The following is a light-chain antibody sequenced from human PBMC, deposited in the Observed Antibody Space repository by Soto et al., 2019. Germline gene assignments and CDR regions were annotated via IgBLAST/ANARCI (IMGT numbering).Light chain of an antibody. CDR2: GAS. CDR1: QSVSSSY. V-gene: IGKV3-20*01. Sequence: EIVLTHSPGTLSLSPWERATLSCRASQSVSSSYLAWYQQKPGQAPRLLIYGASSRATGIPDRFSGSGSGTDFTLTISRLEPEDFAVYYCQQYGSSPRTFGQGTRLEIK. CDR3: QQYGSSPRT. J-gene: IGKJ5*01.